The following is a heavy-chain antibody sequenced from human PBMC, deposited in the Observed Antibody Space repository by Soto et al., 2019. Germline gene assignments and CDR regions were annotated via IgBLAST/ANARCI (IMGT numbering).Heavy chain of an antibody. CDR2: IYYSGST. J-gene: IGHJ4*02. Sequence: PSETLSLTCTVSGGSISSYYWSWIRQPPGKGLEWIGYIYYSGSTNYNPSLKSRVTISVDTSKNQFSLKLSSVTAADTAVYYCAGLDYGDGHFDYWGQGTLVTVS. CDR3: AGLDYGDGHFDY. V-gene: IGHV4-59*01. D-gene: IGHD4-17*01. CDR1: GGSISSYY.